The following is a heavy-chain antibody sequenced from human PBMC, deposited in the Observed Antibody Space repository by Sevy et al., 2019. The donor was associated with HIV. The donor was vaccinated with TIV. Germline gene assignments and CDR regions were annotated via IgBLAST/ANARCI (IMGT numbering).Heavy chain of an antibody. CDR1: GYSFTNYW. D-gene: IGHD3-3*01. CDR2: IYPGDSDT. Sequence: GESLKISCKGSGYSFTNYWIGWVRQMPGKGLEWMGIIYPGDSDTRYRPSFQGQVTISADKCISTAYLQWSSLKASDTAMYYCARPDLKGDHGVVYWGQGTLVTVSS. J-gene: IGHJ4*02. CDR3: ARPDLKGDHGVVY. V-gene: IGHV5-51*01.